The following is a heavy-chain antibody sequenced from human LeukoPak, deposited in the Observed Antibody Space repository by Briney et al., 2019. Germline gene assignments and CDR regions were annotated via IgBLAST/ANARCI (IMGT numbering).Heavy chain of an antibody. D-gene: IGHD3-16*01. Sequence: GGSLRLSCEASGFPFGSYVMSWVRQAPGKGLEWIAYINHNAEMIFYPDFVKGRFTISRDNAKNSLYLQMNSLRAEDTALYYCAKGAYVWGSYEEPDYWGQGTLVTVSS. J-gene: IGHJ4*02. V-gene: IGHV3-48*01. CDR2: INHNAEMI. CDR3: AKGAYVWGSYEEPDY. CDR1: GFPFGSYV.